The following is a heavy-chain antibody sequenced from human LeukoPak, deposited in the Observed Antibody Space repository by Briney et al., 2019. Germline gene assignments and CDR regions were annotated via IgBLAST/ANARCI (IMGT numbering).Heavy chain of an antibody. CDR3: ARGSAVTANNFDF. D-gene: IGHD4-11*01. CDR2: ISWNSGSI. J-gene: IGHJ4*02. Sequence: GGSLRLSCAASGFTFDDYAMHWVRQALGKGLEWVSGISWNSGSIGYADSVKGRFTISRDNAKNSLYLQMNSLRAEDTAVYYCARGSAVTANNFDFWGQGTLVTVSS. V-gene: IGHV3-9*01. CDR1: GFTFDDYA.